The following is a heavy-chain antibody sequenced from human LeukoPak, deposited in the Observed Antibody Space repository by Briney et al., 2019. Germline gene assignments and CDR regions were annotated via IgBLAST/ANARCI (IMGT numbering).Heavy chain of an antibody. CDR1: GYTFTSHD. CDR2: VSPNSGDT. V-gene: IGHV1-8*01. Sequence: RASVKVSCKASGYTFTSHDINWVRQATGQGLEWMGWVSPNSGDTGYAQKFQGRITMTSDSSISTAYMELSSLRSEDTAIYYCVRTPPNWGFDYWGQGTLVTVSS. J-gene: IGHJ4*02. D-gene: IGHD7-27*01. CDR3: VRTPPNWGFDY.